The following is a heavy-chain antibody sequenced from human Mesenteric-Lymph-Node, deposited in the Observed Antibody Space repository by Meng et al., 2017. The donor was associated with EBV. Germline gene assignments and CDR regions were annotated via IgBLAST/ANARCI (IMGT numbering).Heavy chain of an antibody. CDR2: IHCDDDK. CDR1: WFSSSTNGVV. Sequence: TLKEQGSAPLEPARTLALTSTVAWFSSSTNGVVVGRVLQCPGKAPEWLTLIHCDDDKRYSPSMRSRLTVTKDTSKNHVVVTMTNMDPAQTCTYYCAHRVPEPGTFDHWGQVTLVTVSS. CDR3: AHRVPEPGTFDH. J-gene: IGHJ4*02. V-gene: IGHV2-5*02. D-gene: IGHD2-2*01.